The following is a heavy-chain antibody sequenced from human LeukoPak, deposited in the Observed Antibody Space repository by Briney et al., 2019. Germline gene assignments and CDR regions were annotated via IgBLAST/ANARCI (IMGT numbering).Heavy chain of an antibody. D-gene: IGHD3-16*02. CDR2: SHYSGTT. V-gene: IGHV4-59*01. CDR3: AGSRGGGLSLEVY. J-gene: IGHJ4*02. Sequence: PSETLSLTCSVSVDSISSYYWTCIRQPPGKGREWIGYSHYSGTTNYNPSLKSRVTISVDTSKNQISLKLRSLTAADTAVYYCAGSRGGGLSLEVYWGQGSLVAVSS. CDR1: VDSISSYY.